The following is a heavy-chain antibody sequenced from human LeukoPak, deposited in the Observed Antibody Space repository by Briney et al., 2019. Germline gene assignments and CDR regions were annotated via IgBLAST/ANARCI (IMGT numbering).Heavy chain of an antibody. CDR2: IKQDGSEK. V-gene: IGHV3-7*04. CDR3: ARGQWLVHGAFDI. J-gene: IGHJ3*02. CDR1: GFTFSSYW. D-gene: IGHD6-19*01. Sequence: PGGSLRLSCAASGFTFSSYWMSWVRQAPGKGLEWVANIKQDGSEKYYVDSVKGRFTISRDNAKNSLYLRMNSLRAEDTAVYYCARGQWLVHGAFDIWGQGTMVTVSS.